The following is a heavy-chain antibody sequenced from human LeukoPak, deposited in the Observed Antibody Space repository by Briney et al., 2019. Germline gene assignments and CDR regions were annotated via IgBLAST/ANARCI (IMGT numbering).Heavy chain of an antibody. Sequence: SQTLSLTYAISGDTVSSRRAAWNWIRQSPLRGLEWVGRTFSRSKWNNDYAVSVKGRITIKPDTSKNQFSLQLNSVTPEDTAVYYCANLRTGTSDVFAIWGQGTMVTVSS. J-gene: IGHJ3*02. V-gene: IGHV6-1*01. CDR2: TFSRSKWNN. CDR1: GDTVSSRRAA. D-gene: IGHD2-8*02. CDR3: ANLRTGTSDVFAI.